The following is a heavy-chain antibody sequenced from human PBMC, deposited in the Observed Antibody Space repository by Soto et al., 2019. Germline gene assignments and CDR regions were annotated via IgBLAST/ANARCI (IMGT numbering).Heavy chain of an antibody. CDR2: ISSSSSYI. V-gene: IGHV3-21*01. Sequence: PGGSLRLSCAASGFTFSSYSMNWVRQAPGKGLEWVSSISSSSSYIYYADSVKGRFTISRDNAKNSLYLQMNSLRAEDTAVYYCARDYDILTGRPSEVEVWGKGTTVTVSS. CDR3: ARDYDILTGRPSEVEV. J-gene: IGHJ6*04. CDR1: GFTFSSYS. D-gene: IGHD3-9*01.